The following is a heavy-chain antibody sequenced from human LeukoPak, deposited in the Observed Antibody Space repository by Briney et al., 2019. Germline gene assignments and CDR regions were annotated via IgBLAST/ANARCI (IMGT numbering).Heavy chain of an antibody. CDR1: GFTVSSDY. J-gene: IGHJ4*02. V-gene: IGHV3-53*01. Sequence: GGSLRLSCAASGFTVSSDYMAWVRQAPGKGLDWVSIIYSGGNTYYADSVKGRFTISRDNSKNILYLQMNNLRAEDTAAYYCARDAYRYENDGFFDNWGQGTPVTVSS. CDR2: IYSGGNT. D-gene: IGHD3-10*01. CDR3: ARDAYRYENDGFFDN.